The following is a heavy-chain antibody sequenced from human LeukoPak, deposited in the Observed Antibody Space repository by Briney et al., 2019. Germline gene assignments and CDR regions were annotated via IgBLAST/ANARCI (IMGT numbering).Heavy chain of an antibody. V-gene: IGHV4-59*01. Sequence: SETLSLTCTVSGGSISSYYWSWIRQPTGKGLEWIGNIYDSGSTNYNPSLKSRVTISVDTSKNQCSLKLSSVTAADTAVYYCARQSISGSSLSYFDYWGQGTLVNVSS. CDR2: IYDSGST. CDR3: ARQSISGSSLSYFDY. D-gene: IGHD3-22*01. CDR1: GGSISSYY. J-gene: IGHJ4*02.